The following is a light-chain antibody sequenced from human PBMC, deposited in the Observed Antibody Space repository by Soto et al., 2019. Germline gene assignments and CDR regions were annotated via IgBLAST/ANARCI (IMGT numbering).Light chain of an antibody. CDR3: QQYDNLPPLFT. CDR2: DAS. J-gene: IGKJ3*01. Sequence: DIQMTQSSSSLSASVGDRVTITCQASQDISNYLNWYQQKPGKAPKLLIYDASNLETGVPSRFSGSGSGTDFTFTISSLQPEDIATYYCQQYDNLPPLFTFGPGTKVDIK. V-gene: IGKV1-33*01. CDR1: QDISNY.